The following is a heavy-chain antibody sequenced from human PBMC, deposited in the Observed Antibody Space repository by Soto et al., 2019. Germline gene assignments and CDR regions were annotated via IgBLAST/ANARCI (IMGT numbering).Heavy chain of an antibody. Sequence: QVQLGQSGAEVKKPGSSVKVSCKASGGTFGSYAFSWVRQAPGQGLEWMGGIIPVSGAAHYAQKFQGRVTITADESTSTAYMELSSLSSQDTSVYYCATALGCRSTSCALDYWGQGTRGIVSS. V-gene: IGHV1-69*01. J-gene: IGHJ4*02. CDR2: IIPVSGAA. D-gene: IGHD2-2*01. CDR3: ATALGCRSTSCALDY. CDR1: GGTFGSYA.